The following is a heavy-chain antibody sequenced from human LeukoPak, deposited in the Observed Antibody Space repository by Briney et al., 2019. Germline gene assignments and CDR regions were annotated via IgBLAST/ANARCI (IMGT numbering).Heavy chain of an antibody. CDR2: ISSSSSYI. J-gene: IGHJ4*02. CDR3: ARARDYGTYFDY. D-gene: IGHD4-17*01. V-gene: IGHV3-21*01. Sequence: PGGSLRLSCAASGFTFSSYAMSWVRQAPGKGLEWVSSISSSSSYIYYADSVKGRFTISRDNAKNSLYLQMNSLRAEDTAVYYCARARDYGTYFDYWGQGTLVTVSS. CDR1: GFTFSSYA.